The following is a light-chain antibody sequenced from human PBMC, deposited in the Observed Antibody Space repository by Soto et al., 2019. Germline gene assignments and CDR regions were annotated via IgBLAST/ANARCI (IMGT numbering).Light chain of an antibody. J-gene: IGKJ1*01. Sequence: DIQMTQSPSSLSASVGDRVTITCRASQSISSYLNWYQQKPGKAPNLLIYAASSLQSGVPSRFSGCGSGTDFTLTISSLQPEDFATYYCQQSYRTLSWTFGQGTKVEIK. CDR1: QSISSY. CDR2: AAS. CDR3: QQSYRTLSWT. V-gene: IGKV1-39*01.